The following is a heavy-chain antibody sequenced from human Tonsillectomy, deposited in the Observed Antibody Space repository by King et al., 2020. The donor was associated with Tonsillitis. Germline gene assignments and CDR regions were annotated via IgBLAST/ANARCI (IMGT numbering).Heavy chain of an antibody. CDR2: IYPSDSET. CDR3: ATRGGYYDREF. Sequence: QLVQSGAEVKKPGESLKISCKGSGYNFTNYWIGWVRQIPGKGLEWMVIIYPSDSETRYSPSFQGQVTISADKSISTAYLQWRSLKASDTAMYYCATRGGYYDREFWGQGTLVTVSS. D-gene: IGHD3-22*01. CDR1: GYNFTNYW. J-gene: IGHJ4*02. V-gene: IGHV5-51*03.